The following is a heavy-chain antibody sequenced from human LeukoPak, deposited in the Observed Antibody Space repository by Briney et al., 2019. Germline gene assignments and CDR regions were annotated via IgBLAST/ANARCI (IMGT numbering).Heavy chain of an antibody. CDR1: GDSISSYY. V-gene: IGHV3-23*01. CDR3: AKEAGFRRYCSGGSCYSDAFDI. CDR2: ISGSGGST. J-gene: IGHJ3*02. D-gene: IGHD2-15*01. Sequence: TSETLSLTCTVSGDSISSYYWSWLRQPPGKGLEWVSAISGSGGSTYYADSVKGRFTISRDNSKNTLYLQMNSLRAEDTAVYYCAKEAGFRRYCSGGSCYSDAFDIWGQGTTVTVSS.